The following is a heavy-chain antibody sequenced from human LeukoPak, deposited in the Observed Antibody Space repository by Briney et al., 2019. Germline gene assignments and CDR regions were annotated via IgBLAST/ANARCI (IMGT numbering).Heavy chain of an antibody. CDR2: IYPGDSGT. D-gene: IGHD3-10*01. J-gene: IGHJ5*02. CDR3: ARSYYYGSGSYNWFDP. Sequence: GEPLKISSKASGHSFTNYWICWVHQMPEKLLEWMGIIYPGDSGTRYSPSFQGQVPISADKSISTAYLQWSSLKASDTAMYYCARSYYYGSGSYNWFDPWGQGTLVTVSS. CDR1: GHSFTNYW. V-gene: IGHV5-51*07.